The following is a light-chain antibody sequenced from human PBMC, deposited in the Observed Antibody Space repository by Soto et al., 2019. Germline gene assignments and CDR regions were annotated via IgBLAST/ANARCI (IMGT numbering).Light chain of an antibody. CDR1: SSDVGGYNY. CDR3: NSYTSTSTSYV. CDR2: DVS. J-gene: IGLJ1*01. V-gene: IGLV2-14*03. Sequence: QSALTQPASVSGSPGQSITMSCTGTSSDVGGYNYVSWYQHHPGKAPKLMIYDVSNRPSGVSNRFSGSKSGNTASLTISGLQAEDEADYYCNSYTSTSTSYVFGTGTKVTVL.